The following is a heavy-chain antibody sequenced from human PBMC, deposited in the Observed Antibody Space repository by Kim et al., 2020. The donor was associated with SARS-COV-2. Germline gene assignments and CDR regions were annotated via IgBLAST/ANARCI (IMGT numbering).Heavy chain of an antibody. Sequence: GGSLRLSCAASGFTFSNAWMSWVRQAPGKGLEWVGSIKSKTDGGTTDYAAPVKGRFTISRDDSKNTLYLQMNSLKTEDTAVYYCTTGGSAGIWFGELDYYYYGMDVWGQGTTVTVSS. CDR2: IKSKTDGGTT. J-gene: IGHJ6*02. D-gene: IGHD3-10*01. CDR3: TTGGSAGIWFGELDYYYYGMDV. CDR1: GFTFSNAW. V-gene: IGHV3-15*01.